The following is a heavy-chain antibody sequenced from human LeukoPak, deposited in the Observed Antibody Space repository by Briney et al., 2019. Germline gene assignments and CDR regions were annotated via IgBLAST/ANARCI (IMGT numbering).Heavy chain of an antibody. CDR1: GFIFKKYW. J-gene: IGHJ4*02. V-gene: IGHV3-7*01. CDR2: IKEDGSET. Sequence: GESLRLSCVASGFIFKKYWMNWVRQVPGKGLECLANIKEDGSETYYADSVKGRFTISRDNSKNTLYLQMNSLRAEDTAVYYCAKEGTWRGYFDYWGQGTLVTVSS. CDR3: AKEGTWRGYFDY. D-gene: IGHD1-1*01.